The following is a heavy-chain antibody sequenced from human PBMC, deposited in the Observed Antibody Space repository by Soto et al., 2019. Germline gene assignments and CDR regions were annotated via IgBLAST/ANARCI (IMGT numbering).Heavy chain of an antibody. J-gene: IGHJ5*02. CDR3: VRGSSCTPTTCYNLAWFDP. CDR2: IWYDGSDK. D-gene: IGHD2-2*02. V-gene: IGHV3-33*01. Sequence: GGSLRLSCVTSGFPIRDFVMQCVRQAPGKGLEWVAVIWYDGSDKYYADSVKGRFTISRDNSKNTVYLQMNSLRAEDTAVYYCVRGSSCTPTTCYNLAWFDPWGQGTLVTVSS. CDR1: GFPIRDFV.